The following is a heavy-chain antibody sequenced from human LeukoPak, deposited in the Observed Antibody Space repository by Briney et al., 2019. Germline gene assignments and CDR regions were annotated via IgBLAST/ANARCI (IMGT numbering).Heavy chain of an antibody. V-gene: IGHV3-23*01. J-gene: IGHJ4*02. D-gene: IGHD6-13*01. Sequence: GGSLRLSCAASGFSFTDYVMTWVRQAPGEGLERVSGISNKGGTTYYADSVKGRFTISRDNSKSTLYLQMNSLRAEDTAVYYCAKRVHSSSWYAAFDYWGQGTLVSVSS. CDR3: AKRVHSSSWYAAFDY. CDR2: ISNKGGTT. CDR1: GFSFTDYV.